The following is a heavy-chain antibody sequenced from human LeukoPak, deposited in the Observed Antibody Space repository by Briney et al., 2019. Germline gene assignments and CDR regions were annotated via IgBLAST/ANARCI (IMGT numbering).Heavy chain of an antibody. J-gene: IGHJ5*02. CDR3: ARQLEEWLPGRFDP. CDR1: GGSISSYY. D-gene: IGHD3-3*01. V-gene: IGHV4-4*07. Sequence: SETLSLTCTVSGGSISSYYWSWIRQPAGKGLEWIGRIYTSGSTNYNPSLKSRVTMSVDTSKNQFSLKLSSVTAADTAVYYCARQLEEWLPGRFDPWGQGTLVTVSS. CDR2: IYTSGST.